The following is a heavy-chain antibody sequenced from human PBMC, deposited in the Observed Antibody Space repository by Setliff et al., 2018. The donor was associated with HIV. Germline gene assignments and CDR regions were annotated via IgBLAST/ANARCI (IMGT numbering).Heavy chain of an antibody. CDR3: TRDWCSSTSCYVGN. CDR2: IRDKTRGGTT. CDR1: GFTFGDYY. D-gene: IGHD2-2*01. V-gene: IGHV3-49*03. J-gene: IGHJ4*02. Sequence: GGSLRLSCTASGFTFGDYYMTWFRQAPGKGLEWIGFIRDKTRGGTTEYAASVKGRFTISRDDSKSIAYLQMNSLKTEDTAVYYCTRDWCSSTSCYVGNWGQGTLVTVSS.